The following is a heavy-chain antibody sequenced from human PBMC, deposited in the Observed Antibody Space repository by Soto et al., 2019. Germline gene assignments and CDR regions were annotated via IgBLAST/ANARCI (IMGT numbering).Heavy chain of an antibody. CDR2: ISGSGGST. CDR1: GFTFSSYA. Sequence: GGSLRLSCAASGFTFSSYAMSWVRQAPGKGLEWVSAISGSGGSTYYADSVKGRFTISRDNSKNTLYLQMNSLRAEDTAVYYCARDLWYYDFWRASSTDNNWFDPWGQGTLVTVSS. V-gene: IGHV3-23*01. J-gene: IGHJ5*02. CDR3: ARDLWYYDFWRASSTDNNWFDP. D-gene: IGHD3-3*01.